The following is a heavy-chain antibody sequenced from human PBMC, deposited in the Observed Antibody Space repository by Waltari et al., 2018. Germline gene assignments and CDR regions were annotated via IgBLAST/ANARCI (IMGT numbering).Heavy chain of an antibody. CDR2: IIPIFGTA. D-gene: IGHD2-2*01. CDR3: ARTLVPAAMSSWFDP. Sequence: QVQLVQSGAEVKKPGSSVKVSCKASGVPFLSSAIRWVRQAPGQGLEWMGGIIPIFGTANYAQKFQGRVTITTDESTSTAYMELSSLRSEDTAVYYCARTLVPAAMSSWFDPWGQGTLVTVSS. V-gene: IGHV1-69*05. CDR1: GVPFLSSA. J-gene: IGHJ5*02.